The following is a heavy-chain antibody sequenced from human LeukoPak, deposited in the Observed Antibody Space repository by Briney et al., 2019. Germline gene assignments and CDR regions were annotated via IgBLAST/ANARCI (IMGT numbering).Heavy chain of an antibody. CDR1: GFTFNTYG. CDR3: AKVRYQLLIDY. Sequence: GGSLRLSCGDSGFTFNTYGIHWVRQAPGNGLEWVAFIRYDGSYKYYADSVKGRFTISRDNSKNTLYLQMNSLRADDTAVYYCAKVRYQLLIDYWGQGTLVTVSS. V-gene: IGHV3-30*02. D-gene: IGHD2-2*01. J-gene: IGHJ4*02. CDR2: IRYDGSYK.